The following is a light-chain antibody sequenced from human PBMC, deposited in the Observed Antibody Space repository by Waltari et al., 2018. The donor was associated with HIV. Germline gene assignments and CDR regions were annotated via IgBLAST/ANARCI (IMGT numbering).Light chain of an antibody. CDR1: SNEFGGNHC. CDR2: DVN. V-gene: IGLV2-11*02. J-gene: IGLJ2*01. Sequence: QSALTQPRSVSGSPGQSVAISCTGTSNEFGGNHCVPWYQQHPGKTPKLMIFDVNKRPSGVPDRFSGSTSGNTASLTISGLQAEDEADYSCCSYAGSNTFVFGGGTKLTVL. CDR3: CSYAGSNTFV.